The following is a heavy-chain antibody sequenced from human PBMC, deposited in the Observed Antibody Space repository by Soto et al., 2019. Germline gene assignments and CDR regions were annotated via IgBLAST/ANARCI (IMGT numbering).Heavy chain of an antibody. CDR1: GGTVSSYA. CDR2: IIPIFGTA. Sequence: AAVKGSCKASGGTVSSYASSWVRQAPGQGLEWMGGIIPIFGTANYAQKFQGRVTITADKSTSTAYMELSSLRSEDTAAYYCARRNGYGDYVYFDYWGPGTLVTVSS. CDR3: ARRNGYGDYVYFDY. D-gene: IGHD4-17*01. J-gene: IGHJ4*02. V-gene: IGHV1-69*06.